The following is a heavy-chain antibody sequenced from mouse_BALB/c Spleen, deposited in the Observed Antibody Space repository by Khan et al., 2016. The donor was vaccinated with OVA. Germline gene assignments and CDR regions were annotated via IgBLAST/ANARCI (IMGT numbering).Heavy chain of an antibody. D-gene: IGHD1-1*02. Sequence: QVQLQQSGAELVKPGASVRLSCKASGYTFTSYYLYWVKQRPGHGLEWIGDINPSNGGTNFNENFKTKATLTVDKSSSTAYMQLSSLTSEDYAVYYCTRSGYGAFAYWGQGTLVTVSA. CDR3: TRSGYGAFAY. CDR1: GYTFTSYY. J-gene: IGHJ3*01. CDR2: INPSNGGT. V-gene: IGHV1S81*02.